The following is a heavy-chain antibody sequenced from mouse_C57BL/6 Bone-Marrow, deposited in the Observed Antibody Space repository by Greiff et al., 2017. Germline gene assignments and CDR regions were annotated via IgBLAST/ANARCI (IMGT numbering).Heavy chain of an antibody. CDR1: GYTFTSYW. CDR2: IDPNSGGT. D-gene: IGHD1-1*01. Sequence: VQLQQPGAELVQPGASVTLSCKASGYTFTSYWMHWVKQRPGRGLEWIGRIDPNSGGTKYNEKFKGKPTLTVDTPYSTAYMLLRSLTAEDSAVYYFARGIPTVLGAYWGRGTLVTVSA. CDR3: ARGIPTVLGAY. J-gene: IGHJ3*01. V-gene: IGHV1-72*01.